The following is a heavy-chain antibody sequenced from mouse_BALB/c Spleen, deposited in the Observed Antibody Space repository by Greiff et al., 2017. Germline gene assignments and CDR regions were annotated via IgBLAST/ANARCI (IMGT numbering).Heavy chain of an antibody. J-gene: IGHJ4*01. V-gene: IGHV10-3*03. D-gene: IGHD2-4*01. CDR3: VREDDYDDYYAMDY. Sequence: EVHLVESGGGLVQPKGSLKLSCAASGFTFNTYAMHWVCQAPGKGLEWVARIRSKSNNYATYYADSVKDRFTISRDDSQSMLYLQMNNLKTEDTAMYYCVREDDYDDYYAMDYWGQGTSVTVSS. CDR2: IRSKSNNYAT. CDR1: GFTFNTYA.